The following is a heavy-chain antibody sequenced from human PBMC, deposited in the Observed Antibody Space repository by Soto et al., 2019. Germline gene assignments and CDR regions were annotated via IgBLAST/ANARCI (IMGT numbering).Heavy chain of an antibody. J-gene: IGHJ4*02. V-gene: IGHV3-30*03. CDR1: GFIFRDYL. CDR2: LSFDGTAE. D-gene: IGHD2-21*02. Sequence: QVQLVESGGGVVQPGTSLKLSCKASGFIFRDYLIHWVRQAPGKGLEWLAVLSFDGTAEYYADSTRGRFTISRDIPKSTSYLVINNVRREDTAMYYCARVATRLQSMEVFEYCGQGTLVTVPS. CDR3: ARVATRLQSMEVFEY.